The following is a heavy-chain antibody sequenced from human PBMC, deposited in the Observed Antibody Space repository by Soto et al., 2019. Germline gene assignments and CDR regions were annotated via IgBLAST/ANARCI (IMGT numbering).Heavy chain of an antibody. Sequence: SETRRLTXTVXXAXXSSXXXXWNRPHPGKGLEWLGKIPYTGNTNYSPSLTSHVTRSVDTSKNRVSLNLSAVTAAHTSVYFCARAADGSGSYYAPDDYYAMDVWGQGTTVT. CDR2: IPYTGNT. CDR3: ARAADGSGSYYAPDDYYAMDV. D-gene: IGHD3-10*01. V-gene: IGHV4-59*01. CDR1: XAXXSSXX. J-gene: IGHJ6*02.